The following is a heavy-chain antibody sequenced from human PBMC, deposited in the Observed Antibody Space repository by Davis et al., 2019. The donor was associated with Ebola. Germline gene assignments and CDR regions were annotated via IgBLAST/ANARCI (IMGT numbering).Heavy chain of an antibody. J-gene: IGHJ6*04. CDR1: GFSVSANY. D-gene: IGHD6-19*01. V-gene: IGHV3-53*01. CDR3: ARDPSGGSGWSMGYYGMDV. Sequence: GESLEISCAASGFSVSANYMIWVRQAPGKGLEWVSLMYAVGNTFFADSVKGRFTISRDNSKNTIYLQMNSLRAEDTAVYYCARDPSGGSGWSMGYYGMDVWGKGTTVTVPS. CDR2: MYAVGNT.